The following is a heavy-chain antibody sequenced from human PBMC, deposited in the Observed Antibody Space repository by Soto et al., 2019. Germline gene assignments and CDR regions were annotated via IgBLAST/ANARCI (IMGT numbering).Heavy chain of an antibody. D-gene: IGHD2-2*01. CDR1: GGSISSYY. CDR3: ERGASQMLGIYIGYYYYGMDV. Sequence: PSETLSLTCTVSGGSISSYYWSWSRQPPGKGLEWIGYISYSGSTNYNPSLKSRVTISADTSTNQFSLKLSSVTASDTAVYYCERGASQMLGIYIGYYYYGMDVWGQGITVTVS. CDR2: ISYSGST. J-gene: IGHJ6*02. V-gene: IGHV4-59*01.